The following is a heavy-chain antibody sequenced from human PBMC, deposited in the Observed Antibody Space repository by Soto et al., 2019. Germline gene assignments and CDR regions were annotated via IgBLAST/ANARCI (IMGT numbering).Heavy chain of an antibody. D-gene: IGHD3-3*01. Sequence: SVKTSCKSPVYPFTSYGISLVRQAPGQGLEWMGWISAYNGNTNYAQKLQGRVTMTTDTSTSTAYMDLRSLRSDDTAVYYCARDSDDFWSGYPIFDYWGQGTLVTVSS. J-gene: IGHJ4*02. CDR1: VYPFTSYG. V-gene: IGHV1-18*04. CDR3: ARDSDDFWSGYPIFDY. CDR2: ISAYNGNT.